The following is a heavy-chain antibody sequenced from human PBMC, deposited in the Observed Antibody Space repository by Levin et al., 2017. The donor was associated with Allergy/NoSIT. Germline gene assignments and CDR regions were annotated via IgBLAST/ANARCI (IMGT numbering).Heavy chain of an antibody. CDR2: VYYTGST. CDR3: ARDCSDDRRSQWFGEPAPCDL. V-gene: IGHV4-59*01. Sequence: PSETLSLTCTVSGGSISSYYWSWIRQPPGKGLEWIGRVYYTGSTNYNPSLKSRVTLSVDTSKSQFSLRLSSVTAADTAVYYCARDCSDDRRSQWFGEPAPCDLWGRGALVTVSS. J-gene: IGHJ2*01. CDR1: GGSISSYY. D-gene: IGHD3-10*01.